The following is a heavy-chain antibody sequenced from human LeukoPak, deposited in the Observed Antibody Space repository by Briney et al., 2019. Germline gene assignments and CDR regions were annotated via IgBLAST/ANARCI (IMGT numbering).Heavy chain of an antibody. D-gene: IGHD5/OR15-5a*01. CDR3: ARVGLPRLYYYYGMDV. CDR2: ISSSSSYI. CDR1: GFTFSSYS. V-gene: IGHV3-21*01. Sequence: GGSLRLSCAASGFTFSSYSMNWVRQAPGKGLEWVSSISSSSSYIYYADSVKGRFTISRDNAKNSLYLQMNILRAEDTAVYYCARVGLPRLYYYYGMDVWGQGTTVTVSS. J-gene: IGHJ6*02.